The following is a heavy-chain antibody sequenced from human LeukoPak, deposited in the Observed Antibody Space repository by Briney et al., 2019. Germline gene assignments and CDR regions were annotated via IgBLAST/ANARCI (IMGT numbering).Heavy chain of an antibody. CDR2: ISSNGGST. CDR1: GFTFSSYV. J-gene: IGHJ4*02. CDR3: ARSKRYCTTGICYTNGGFDH. Sequence: GGSLRLSCAASGFTFSSYVMHWVRQAPGKGLEYVSAISSNGGSTYYPNSVKGRFTISRDNSKNTLYLQMGSLRAEDMAIYYCARSKRYCTTGICYTNGGFDHWGQGTLVTVSS. D-gene: IGHD2-8*01. V-gene: IGHV3-64*01.